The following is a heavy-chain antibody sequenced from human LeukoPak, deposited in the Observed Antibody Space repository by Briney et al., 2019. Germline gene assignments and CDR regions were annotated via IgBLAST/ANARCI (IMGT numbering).Heavy chain of an antibody. CDR1: GGSLSSSNW. V-gene: IGHV4-4*02. J-gene: IGHJ4*02. Sequence: SGTLSLTCAVSGGSLSSSNWWSWVRQPPGKGLEWIGEIYHSGRTNYNPSLKSRVTISVDTSKNQFSLKLSSVAAADTAVYYCARLGAYYDFWSGYYRGPFDYWGQGTLVTVSS. CDR2: IYHSGRT. D-gene: IGHD3-3*01. CDR3: ARLGAYYDFWSGYYRGPFDY.